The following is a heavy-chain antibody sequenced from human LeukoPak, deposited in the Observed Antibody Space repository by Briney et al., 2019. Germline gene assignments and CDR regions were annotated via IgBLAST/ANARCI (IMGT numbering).Heavy chain of an antibody. Sequence: PGGSLRLSCVASGFIFSDYAMNWVRQAPGKGLQWVSSISGPGGNTYYADSVKGRFTISRDNSKNTLYLQMTSLRAEETALYRCAKSERGYGYGDFAYWGQGTLVTVSS. CDR3: AKSERGYGYGDFAY. CDR1: GFIFSDYA. D-gene: IGHD5-18*01. J-gene: IGHJ4*02. CDR2: ISGPGGNT. V-gene: IGHV3-23*01.